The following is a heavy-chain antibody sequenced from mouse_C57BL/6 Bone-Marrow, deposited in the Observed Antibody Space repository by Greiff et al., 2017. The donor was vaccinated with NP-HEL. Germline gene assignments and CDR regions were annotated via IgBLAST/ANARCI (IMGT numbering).Heavy chain of an antibody. CDR1: GYPFTRYL. V-gene: IGHV1-64*01. CDR3: AREVYGNYVWFAY. D-gene: IGHD2-1*01. J-gene: IGHJ3*01. CDR2: IHPNRCRT. Sequence: VQLQQPGAELVKPGASVQLSFTASGYPFTRYLLHWVKPRPGQGLEWIGMIHPNRCRTNYNEKFKSKATLTVDKSSSTASMQLSSLTSEDSAVYYCAREVYGNYVWFAYWGQGTLVTVSA.